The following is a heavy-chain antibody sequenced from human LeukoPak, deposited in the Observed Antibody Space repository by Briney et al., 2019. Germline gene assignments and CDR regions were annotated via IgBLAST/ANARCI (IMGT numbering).Heavy chain of an antibody. CDR2: IIPIFGTA. CDR3: ARDFTYYYDSSGSDAFDI. CDR1: GGTFSSYA. V-gene: IGHV1-69*13. J-gene: IGHJ3*02. D-gene: IGHD3-22*01. Sequence: GASVKVSCKASGGTFSSYAISWVRQAPGQGLEWMGGIIPIFGTANYAQKFQGRVTITADESTSTAYMELSSLRSEDTAVYYCARDFTYYYDSSGSDAFDIWGLGTMVTVSS.